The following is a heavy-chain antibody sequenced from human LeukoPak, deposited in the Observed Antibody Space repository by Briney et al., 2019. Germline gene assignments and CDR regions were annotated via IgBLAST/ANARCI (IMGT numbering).Heavy chain of an antibody. CDR2: MNPNSGNT. J-gene: IGHJ5*02. Sequence: GASVKVSCKASGYTFTSYDINWLRQATGQGLEWMGWMNPNSGNTGYAQKFQGRVTITRNTSISTAYMELSSLRSEDTAVYYCARGGAIRSKYNWFDPWGQGTLVTVSS. D-gene: IGHD4-17*01. CDR3: ARGGAIRSKYNWFDP. CDR1: GYTFTSYD. V-gene: IGHV1-8*03.